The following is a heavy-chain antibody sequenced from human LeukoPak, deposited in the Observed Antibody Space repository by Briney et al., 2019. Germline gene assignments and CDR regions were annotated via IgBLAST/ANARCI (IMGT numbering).Heavy chain of an antibody. D-gene: IGHD5-24*01. CDR1: GYNFFSNYW. CDR2: LYPAGSDS. V-gene: IGHV5-51*01. CDR3: ARASRDGYNQNFDY. Sequence: GESLKISCKAYGYNFFSNYWIAWVRQMPGKGLEWMGILYPAGSDSIYSPSFQGQVTISADQSISTSYLQWSSLQASDTAIYYCARASRDGYNQNFDYWGQGTQVTVSS. J-gene: IGHJ4*02.